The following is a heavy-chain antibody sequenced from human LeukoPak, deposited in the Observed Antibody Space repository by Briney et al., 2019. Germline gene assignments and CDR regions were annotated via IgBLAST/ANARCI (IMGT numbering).Heavy chain of an antibody. D-gene: IGHD5-24*01. CDR2: ITPGGGT. CDR3: ARDRYGDGFAHFDY. J-gene: IGHJ4*02. Sequence: ASVKVSCKASGYTFTSYAMHWVRQAPAQGLEWMGWITPGGGTNYPQKFQGRVAITWDTSITTAYMDLSWLTSDDTAVYYCARDRYGDGFAHFDYWGQGALVIVSS. CDR1: GYTFTSYA. V-gene: IGHV1-2*02.